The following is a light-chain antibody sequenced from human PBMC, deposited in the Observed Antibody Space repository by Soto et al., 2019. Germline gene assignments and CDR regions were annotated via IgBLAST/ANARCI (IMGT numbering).Light chain of an antibody. CDR1: QGISSY. J-gene: IGKJ2*01. V-gene: IGKV1-9*01. Sequence: DIQLTQSPSFLSASVGYRVTITCLASQGISSYLAWYQQKPGKATKLLIYAASTLQSGVPSRFSGSGSGTEFTLTISSLQPEDFATYYCQQLNSYPLYTFGQGTKLEIK. CDR3: QQLNSYPLYT. CDR2: AAS.